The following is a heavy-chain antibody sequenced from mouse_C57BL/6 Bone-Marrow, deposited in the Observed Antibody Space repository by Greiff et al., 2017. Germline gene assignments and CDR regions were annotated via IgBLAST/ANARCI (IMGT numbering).Heavy chain of an antibody. CDR2: ISPRSGNT. CDR1: GYTFTSYG. J-gene: IGHJ3*01. Sequence: VQLQQSGAELARPGASVKLSCKASGYTFTSYGISWVKQRTGQGLEWIGEISPRSGNTYYNEKFKGKATLTADKSSSTAYMELRSLTSEDSAVYFCGGDANYYGSSYVPYWGQGTLVTVSA. CDR3: GGDANYYGSSYVPY. V-gene: IGHV1-81*01. D-gene: IGHD1-1*01.